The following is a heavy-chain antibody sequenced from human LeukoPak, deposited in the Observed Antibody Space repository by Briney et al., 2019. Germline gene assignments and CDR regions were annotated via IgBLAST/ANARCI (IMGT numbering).Heavy chain of an antibody. CDR3: ARPKRYCSSTSCPLDY. CDR2: IYPGDSDT. D-gene: IGHD2-2*01. Sequence: GESLKISCKGSGYRFTSYWIGWVRQMPGKGLEWMGIIYPGDSDTRYSPSFQGQVTISADKSISTAYLQWSSLKASDTAMYYCARPKRYCSSTSCPLDYWGQGTLVTVSS. CDR1: GYRFTSYW. J-gene: IGHJ4*02. V-gene: IGHV5-51*01.